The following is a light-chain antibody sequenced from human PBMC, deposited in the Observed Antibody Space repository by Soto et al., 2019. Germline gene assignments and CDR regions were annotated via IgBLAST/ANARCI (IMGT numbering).Light chain of an antibody. CDR2: DAS. J-gene: IGKJ4*01. CDR1: QDISNY. Sequence: DLQMTQSPSSLSASVGDRVTITCQASQDISNYLNWYQQKPGKAPKLLIYDASNLETGVPSRFSGSGSGTDFTFTISSLQPEDIATYYCQQYDNLPLVFFGGGTKVEIK. CDR3: QQYDNLPLVF. V-gene: IGKV1-33*01.